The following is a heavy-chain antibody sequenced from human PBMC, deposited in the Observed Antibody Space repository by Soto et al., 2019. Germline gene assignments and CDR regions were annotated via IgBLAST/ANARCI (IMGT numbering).Heavy chain of an antibody. J-gene: IGHJ4*02. V-gene: IGHV4-59*01. D-gene: IGHD1-26*01. Sequence: SQPPSLTSPVSGGPIGSYYCSWIRQPPGKGLEWIGYIYYSGRTNYNPSLKSRVTISVDTSKNQFSLKLTSVTAADTAVYYGARRYGGNFDYWGQGTLVTVSS. CDR2: IYYSGRT. CDR1: GGPIGSYY. CDR3: ARRYGGNFDY.